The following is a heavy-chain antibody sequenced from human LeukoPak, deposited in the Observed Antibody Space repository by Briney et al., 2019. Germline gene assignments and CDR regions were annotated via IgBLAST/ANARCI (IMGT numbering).Heavy chain of an antibody. CDR1: GGSISSGSYY. D-gene: IGHD2-2*01. J-gene: IGHJ5*02. CDR2: IYTSGST. V-gene: IGHV4-61*02. Sequence: SETLSLTCTVSGGSISSGSYYWSWIRQPAGKGLEWIGRIYTSGSTNYNPSLKSRVTISVDTSKNQFSLKLSSVTAADTAVYYCARGLVVPRLGWFDPWGQGTLVTVSS. CDR3: ARGLVVPRLGWFDP.